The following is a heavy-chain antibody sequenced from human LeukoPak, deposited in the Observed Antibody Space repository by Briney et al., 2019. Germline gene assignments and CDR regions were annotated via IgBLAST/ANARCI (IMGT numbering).Heavy chain of an antibody. D-gene: IGHD2-2*02. J-gene: IGHJ4*02. Sequence: GGFLRLSCAASGFTFSSYTMTWVRQAPGKGLEWVSGISGSGGSTYYADSVKGRFTISRDNSKNTLYLQMSSLRVEDTAVYYCARSGIQSGYCSSTSCYTGYWGQGTLVTVSS. V-gene: IGHV3-23*01. CDR1: GFTFSSYT. CDR3: ARSGIQSGYCSSTSCYTGY. CDR2: ISGSGGST.